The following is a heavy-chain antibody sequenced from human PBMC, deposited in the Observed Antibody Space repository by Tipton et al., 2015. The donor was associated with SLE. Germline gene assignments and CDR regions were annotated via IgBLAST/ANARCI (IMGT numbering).Heavy chain of an antibody. CDR1: GGSISGFY. D-gene: IGHD3-16*02. J-gene: IGHJ4*02. CDR3: ARTQYTFGGVIAPFDY. CDR2: IYYSGRT. V-gene: IGHV4-59*12. Sequence: TLSLTCTVSGGSISGFYWSWIRQPPGKGLEWIGYIYYSGRTNYKPSLKSRVTISVDTSKNQFSLKLSSVTAADTAVYYCARTQYTFGGVIAPFDYWGQGTLVTVSS.